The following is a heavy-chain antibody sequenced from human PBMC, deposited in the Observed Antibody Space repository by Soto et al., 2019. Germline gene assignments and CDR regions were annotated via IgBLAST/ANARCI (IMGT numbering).Heavy chain of an antibody. Sequence: PSETLSLTCTVSGGSISRYYWSWIRQPGGRGLEWIGDIYYSGSTNYNPSLKSRVTISVDTSKNQFSLKLSSVTAADTAVYYCARPFITGTKNNSFDPWGQGTLVTVSS. V-gene: IGHV4-59*08. D-gene: IGHD1-7*01. CDR3: ARPFITGTKNNSFDP. CDR1: GGSISRYY. CDR2: IYYSGST. J-gene: IGHJ5*02.